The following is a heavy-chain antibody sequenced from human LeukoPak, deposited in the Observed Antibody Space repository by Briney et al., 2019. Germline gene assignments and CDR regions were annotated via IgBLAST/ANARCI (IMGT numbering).Heavy chain of an antibody. D-gene: IGHD6-13*01. CDR1: GFTFSNAW. V-gene: IGHV3-15*01. CDR2: IKSKTDGGTT. CDR3: TTGIAAAADAFDI. Sequence: GGSLRLSCAASGFTFSNAWMSWVRQAPGKGLEWVGRIKSKTDGGTTDYAAPVKGRFTISRDDSKNTLYLQMNSLKTEDTAVYYCTTGIAAAADAFDIWGQGTMVTVSS. J-gene: IGHJ3*02.